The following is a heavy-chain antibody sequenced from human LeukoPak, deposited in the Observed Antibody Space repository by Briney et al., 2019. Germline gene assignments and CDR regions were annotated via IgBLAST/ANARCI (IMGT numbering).Heavy chain of an antibody. D-gene: IGHD3-3*01. CDR3: ARGLFGDFWSGYSHNWFDP. CDR2: IYTSGST. Sequence: SQTLSLTCTVSGGSISSGSYYWSWIRQPAGKGLEWIGRIYTSGSTNYNPSLKSRVTISVDTSKNQFSLKLSSVTAADTAVYYCARGLFGDFWSGYSHNWFDPWGQGTLVTVSS. J-gene: IGHJ5*02. CDR1: GGSISSGSYY. V-gene: IGHV4-61*02.